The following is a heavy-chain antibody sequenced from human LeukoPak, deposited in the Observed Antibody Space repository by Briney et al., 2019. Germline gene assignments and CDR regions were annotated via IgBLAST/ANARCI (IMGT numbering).Heavy chain of an antibody. J-gene: IGHJ4*02. Sequence: GGSLRLSCAASGFTFDDYGMSWVRQAPGKGLEWVSAISGSGGSTYYADSVKGRFTISRDNSKNTLYLQMNSLRAEDTAVYYCAKESEDIVVVPAAKGFDYWGQGTLVTVSS. CDR3: AKESEDIVVVPAAKGFDY. V-gene: IGHV3-23*01. CDR1: GFTFDDYG. D-gene: IGHD2-2*01. CDR2: ISGSGGST.